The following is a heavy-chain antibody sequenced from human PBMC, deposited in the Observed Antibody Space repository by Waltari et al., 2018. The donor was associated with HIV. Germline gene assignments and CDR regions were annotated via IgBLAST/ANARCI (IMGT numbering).Heavy chain of an antibody. Sequence: EVQLVESGGGLIETGGSLRLSCAASGFTVSSNYMCGVRQAPGKGCEVVSVIDSGGSRYYADSVKGRFTISRDNSKNTVSLHMNSLRAEDTAVYYCARDPRSSGYYGVDVWGQGTAVTVSS. J-gene: IGHJ6*02. D-gene: IGHD1-26*01. CDR3: ARDPRSSGYYGVDV. CDR1: GFTVSSNY. V-gene: IGHV3-53*01. CDR2: IDSGGSR.